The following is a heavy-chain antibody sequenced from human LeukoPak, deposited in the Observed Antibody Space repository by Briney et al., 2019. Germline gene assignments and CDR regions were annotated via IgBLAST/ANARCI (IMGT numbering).Heavy chain of an antibody. V-gene: IGHV3-33*06. J-gene: IGHJ4*02. CDR3: AKDGGFGELSFG. D-gene: IGHD3-10*01. Sequence: GGSLRLSCAASGFTFSSYGMHWVRQAPGKGLEWVAVIWYDGSNRYYADSVKGRFTISRDNSKNTLYLQMNSLRAEDTAVYYCAKDGGFGELSFGGGQGTLVTVSS. CDR2: IWYDGSNR. CDR1: GFTFSSYG.